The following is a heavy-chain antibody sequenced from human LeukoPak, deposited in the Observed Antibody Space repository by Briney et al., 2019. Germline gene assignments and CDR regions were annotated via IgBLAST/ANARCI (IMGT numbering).Heavy chain of an antibody. CDR3: AKDQVPLYDFWSGYSN. D-gene: IGHD3-3*01. CDR2: ISGSGGST. Sequence: GGSLRLSCAASGFTFSSYGMSWVRQAPGKGLEWVSAISGSGGSTYYADSVKGRFTISRDNSKNTLYLQMNSLRAEDTAVYYCAKDQVPLYDFWSGYSNWGQGTLVTVSS. V-gene: IGHV3-23*01. J-gene: IGHJ4*02. CDR1: GFTFSSYG.